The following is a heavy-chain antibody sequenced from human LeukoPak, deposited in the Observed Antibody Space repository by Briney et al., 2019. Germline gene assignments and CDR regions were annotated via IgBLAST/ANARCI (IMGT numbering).Heavy chain of an antibody. V-gene: IGHV4-39*01. Sequence: SETLSLTCTVSGVSISSSNPYWGWIRQPPGKGLEWIGSIYYSGNTYYNASLKSQVSISIDTSKNQFSLKLTSVTAADTAVYYCARQTGSGLFILPGGQGTLVTVFS. J-gene: IGHJ4*02. CDR3: ARQTGSGLFILP. D-gene: IGHD3/OR15-3a*01. CDR1: GVSISSSNPY. CDR2: IYYSGNT.